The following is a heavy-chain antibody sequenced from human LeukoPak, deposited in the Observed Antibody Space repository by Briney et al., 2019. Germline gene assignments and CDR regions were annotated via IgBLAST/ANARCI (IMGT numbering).Heavy chain of an antibody. V-gene: IGHV3-23*01. CDR3: ARYCGAASCYSGFDY. CDR1: GFTFGSYV. Sequence: PGGSLRLSCAASGFTFGSYVMSWVRQAPGKGPEWVSAISGDGGTYYADSVKGRFTISRDNSKNTLYLQMNSLGGEDTALHYCARYCGAASCYSGFDYWGQGTLVTVAS. J-gene: IGHJ4*02. CDR2: ISGDGGT. D-gene: IGHD2-15*01.